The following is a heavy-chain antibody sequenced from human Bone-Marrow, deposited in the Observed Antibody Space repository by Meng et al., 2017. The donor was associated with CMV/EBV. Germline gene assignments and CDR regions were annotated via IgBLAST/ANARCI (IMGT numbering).Heavy chain of an antibody. V-gene: IGHV3-15*01. CDR1: GFSFTNAW. D-gene: IGHD3-10*02. CDR2: LRSNTDGGTA. Sequence: GGSLRHSCAASGFSFTNAWMSWVRQAPGKGLEWVGRLRSNTDGGTADYAAPVKGRFAISRDDSKNTLYLQMDSLKTEDTAVYYCTADPTGTKYYVYDMDDWGQGTTVTVSS. J-gene: IGHJ6*02. CDR3: TADPTGTKYYVYDMDD.